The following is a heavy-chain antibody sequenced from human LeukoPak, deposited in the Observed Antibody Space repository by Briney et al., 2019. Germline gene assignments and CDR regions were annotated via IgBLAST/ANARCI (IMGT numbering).Heavy chain of an antibody. J-gene: IGHJ6*02. CDR3: ARSSGDYVLYYYYYYGMDV. CDR1: GGSISSYY. D-gene: IGHD2-21*02. CDR2: IYTSGST. V-gene: IGHV4-4*07. Sequence: SETLSLTCTVSGGSISSYYWSWIRQPAGKGLEWIGRIYTSGSTNYNPSLKSRVTISVDTSKNQFSLKLSSVTAADTAVYYCARSSGDYVLYYYYYYGMDVWGQGTTVTVSS.